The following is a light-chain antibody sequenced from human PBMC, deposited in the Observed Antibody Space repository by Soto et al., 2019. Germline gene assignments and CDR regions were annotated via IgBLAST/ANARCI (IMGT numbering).Light chain of an antibody. V-gene: IGKV1-39*01. Sequence: IHMTQSPSSLSASVGDRVAMTCRASQSISISLNWYQLKPGKAPNLLMYGASYLKSGVPTRFSGSGSGTDFTLTISSLQPEDFATYYRQQTYTTPEITFGQGTRLEIK. CDR1: QSISIS. J-gene: IGKJ5*01. CDR3: QQTYTTPEIT. CDR2: GAS.